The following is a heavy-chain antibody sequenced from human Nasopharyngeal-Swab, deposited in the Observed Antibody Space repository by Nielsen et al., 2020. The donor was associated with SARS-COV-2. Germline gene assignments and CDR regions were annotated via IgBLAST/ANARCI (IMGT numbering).Heavy chain of an antibody. CDR2: IAYDGRNK. CDR3: ARDDKVGRRSDGYILSY. Sequence: GGSLRLSCAASGFGFSNYAMHWVRQAPGKGLEWVAVIAYDGRNKYYADSVKGRFTISRDNSMNTLHLQMSDLRAEDTAMYYCARDDKVGRRSDGYILSYWGQGTPVTVSS. V-gene: IGHV3-30-3*01. J-gene: IGHJ4*02. CDR1: GFGFSNYA. D-gene: IGHD5-24*01.